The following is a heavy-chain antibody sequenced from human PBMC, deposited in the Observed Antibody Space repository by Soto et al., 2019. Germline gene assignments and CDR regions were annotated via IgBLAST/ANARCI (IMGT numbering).Heavy chain of an antibody. CDR3: ARDYDILTGYYVPDY. CDR1: GFTFSSYS. J-gene: IGHJ4*02. V-gene: IGHV3-21*01. D-gene: IGHD3-9*01. CDR2: ISSSSIYI. Sequence: GGSLRLSCAASGFTFSSYSMNWVRQAPGKGLECVSSISSSSIYIYYADSVKCRFTISRDNAKNSLYLQMNRLIAEDTPVYYCARDYDILTGYYVPDYWGQRTLVTVSS.